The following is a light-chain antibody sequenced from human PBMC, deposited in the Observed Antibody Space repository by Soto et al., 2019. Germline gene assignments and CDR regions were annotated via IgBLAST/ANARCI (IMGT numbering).Light chain of an antibody. CDR3: QHLNNYPPFT. V-gene: IGKV1-9*01. CDR1: QDIKTY. J-gene: IGKJ3*01. Sequence: IQLTQSPSSLSASVGDRVSITCRASQDIKTYLAWYQQKRGEAPKLLISGTFTLQSEVPSRFNGSGSGTDFTLTISRLQPEDFATYYCQHLNNYPPFTFGPGTKVD. CDR2: GTF.